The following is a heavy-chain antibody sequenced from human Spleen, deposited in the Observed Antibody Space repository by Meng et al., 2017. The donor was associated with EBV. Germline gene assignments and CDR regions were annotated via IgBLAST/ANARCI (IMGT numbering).Heavy chain of an antibody. D-gene: IGHD3-22*01. CDR1: GFTYSSYW. Sequence: LVNVWVVLSSPGGSLRRCCAASGFTYSSYWMNWVRQAPGKWPVWVSRINEHGSITTYADSVNGRFTISRDNSKNTVYLQMNSLRAEDTAVYYCARDRGDSLIVAEYFYRWGQGTLVTVSS. V-gene: IGHV3-74*03. CDR3: ARDRGDSLIVAEYFYR. CDR2: INEHGSIT. J-gene: IGHJ1*01.